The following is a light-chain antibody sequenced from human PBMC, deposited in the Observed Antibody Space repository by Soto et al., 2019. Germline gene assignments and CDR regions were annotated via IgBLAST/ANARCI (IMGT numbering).Light chain of an antibody. CDR3: QHYNSYSEA. V-gene: IGKV1-5*03. CDR1: LGIRSD. J-gene: IGKJ1*01. Sequence: IQMTQSPSSLAASVGDRVTSTCRASLGIRSDLVWYQQKPGKAPKLLIYKASTLKSGVPSRFSGSGSGTEFTLTISSLQPDDFATYYCQHYNSYSEAFGQGTTGDIK. CDR2: KAS.